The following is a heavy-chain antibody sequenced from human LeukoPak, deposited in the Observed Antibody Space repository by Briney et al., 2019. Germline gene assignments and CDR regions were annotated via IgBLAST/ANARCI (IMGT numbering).Heavy chain of an antibody. CDR2: IIPILGIA. V-gene: IGHV1-69*04. Sequence: ASVKVSCKASGGTFSCYAISWVRQAPGQGLEWMGRIIPILGIANYAQKFQGRVTITADKSTSTAYMELSSLRSEDTAVYYCAKDSSSWYRGDWFDPWGQGTLVTVSS. CDR1: GGTFSCYA. D-gene: IGHD6-13*01. CDR3: AKDSSSWYRGDWFDP. J-gene: IGHJ5*02.